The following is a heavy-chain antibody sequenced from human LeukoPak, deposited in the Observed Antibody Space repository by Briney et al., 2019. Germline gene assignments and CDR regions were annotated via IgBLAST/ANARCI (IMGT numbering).Heavy chain of an antibody. CDR2: VRGSGSRT. J-gene: IGHJ4*02. D-gene: IGHD5-12*01. Sequence: PGGSLRLSCAASGFTFSTYAMSWVRQAPGKGLEWVSGVRGSGSRTDYADSVKGRFTISRDNSKHTLYLQMNGLRAEDTAVYYCAKTSRGNSGYDSPFDYWGQGTLVTVSS. V-gene: IGHV3-23*01. CDR3: AKTSRGNSGYDSPFDY. CDR1: GFTFSTYA.